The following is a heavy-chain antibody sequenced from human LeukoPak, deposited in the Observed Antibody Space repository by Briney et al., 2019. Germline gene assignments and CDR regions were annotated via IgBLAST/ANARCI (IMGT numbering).Heavy chain of an antibody. J-gene: IGHJ5*02. CDR3: ARDNGYSYENWFDP. CDR1: GFTFSSYS. D-gene: IGHD5-18*01. Sequence: GGSLRLSCAASGFTFSSYSMNWVRQAPGKGLEWVSYISSSSSTIYYADSVKGRFTISRDNAKNSLYLQMNSLRAEDTAVYYCARDNGYSYENWFDPWGQGTLVTASS. CDR2: ISSSSSTI. V-gene: IGHV3-48*01.